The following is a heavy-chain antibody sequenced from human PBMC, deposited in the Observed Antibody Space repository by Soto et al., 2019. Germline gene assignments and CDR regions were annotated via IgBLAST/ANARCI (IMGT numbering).Heavy chain of an antibody. CDR3: VRASGMDA. J-gene: IGHJ6*02. CDR2: ISYDGSNK. Sequence: PGGSLRLSCAASGFTFSSYAMHWVRQAPGKGLEWVAVISYDGSNKYYADSVKGRFTVSRDGSKNTLYLQMNSLRTEDTAVYYCVRASGMDAWGQGTTVTVSS. V-gene: IGHV3-30-3*01. CDR1: GFTFSSYA.